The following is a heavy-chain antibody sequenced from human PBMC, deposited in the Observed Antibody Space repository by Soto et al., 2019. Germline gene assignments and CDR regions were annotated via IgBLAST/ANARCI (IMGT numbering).Heavy chain of an antibody. CDR1: GDSISNSNYY. CDR3: ARSNSGYYKWFDP. J-gene: IGHJ5*02. D-gene: IGHD3-22*01. V-gene: IGHV4-39*01. CDR2: IYYSGIT. Sequence: HLQLQESGPGLVKPSETLSLTCTVSGDSISNSNYYWGWIRQPPGKGLEWIANIYYSGITYYNPSLKSRVAISVDTSNNQFSLKLSSVTAADTAIYYCARSNSGYYKWFDPWGQGTLVTVSS.